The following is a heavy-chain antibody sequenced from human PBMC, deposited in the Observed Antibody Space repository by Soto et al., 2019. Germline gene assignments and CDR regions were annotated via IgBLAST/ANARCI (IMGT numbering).Heavy chain of an antibody. V-gene: IGHV1-69*01. D-gene: IGHD4-17*01. CDR1: GGTFTTYP. J-gene: IGHJ4*02. CDR2: IIPMFGTT. CDR3: ARRFTDGDYHY. Sequence: QVQLVQSGAEVKKPGSSVKVSCKASGGTFTTYPINWVRQAPGQGLEWMGGIIPMFGTTYYAQKFRGRVTITADESTSRAYIELGSVSAVDTALYYCARRFTDGDYHYRGQGPLVTVSS.